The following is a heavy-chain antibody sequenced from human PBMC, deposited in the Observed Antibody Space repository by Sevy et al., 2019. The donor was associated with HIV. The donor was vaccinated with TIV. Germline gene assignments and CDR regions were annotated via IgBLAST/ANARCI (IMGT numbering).Heavy chain of an antibody. Sequence: SETLSLTCSVSGGSISSHYWSWIRQPAGGGLEWIGRIDTSGGTNYNPTLETRVTMSIDTSKNQFSLRLRSVTAADTAVYYCARYNFWSGHYDYFDYWGPGALVTVSS. V-gene: IGHV4-4*07. CDR2: IDTSGGT. CDR1: GGSISSHY. CDR3: ARYNFWSGHYDYFDY. D-gene: IGHD3-3*01. J-gene: IGHJ4*02.